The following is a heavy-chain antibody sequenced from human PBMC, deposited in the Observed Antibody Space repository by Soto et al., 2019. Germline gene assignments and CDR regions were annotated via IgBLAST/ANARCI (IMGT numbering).Heavy chain of an antibody. CDR2: IKSKTDGGTT. D-gene: IGHD3-9*01. Sequence: GGSLRLSCAASGFTFSNAWMSWVRQAPGKGLEWVGRIKSKTDGGTTDYAAPVKGRFTISRDDSKNTLHLQMNSLKTEDTAVYYCTTDLYYDISLSWGQGTLVTVSS. J-gene: IGHJ5*02. V-gene: IGHV3-15*01. CDR1: GFTFSNAW. CDR3: TTDLYYDISLS.